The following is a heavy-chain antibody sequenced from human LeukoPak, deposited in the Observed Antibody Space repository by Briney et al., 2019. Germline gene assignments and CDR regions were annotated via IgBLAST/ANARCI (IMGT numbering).Heavy chain of an antibody. J-gene: IGHJ3*02. D-gene: IGHD2-15*01. V-gene: IGHV1-69*13. CDR3: ARDCSGGRCYGAFDI. Sequence: SVKVSCKASGGTFGRYAITWVRQAPGQRLEWMGGVSPIYGTSDYAQRFQGRVTISADESTCTAFLEVRSLRSEDTAVYYCARDCSGGRCYGAFDIWGQGTLVIVSS. CDR2: VSPIYGTS. CDR1: GGTFGRYA.